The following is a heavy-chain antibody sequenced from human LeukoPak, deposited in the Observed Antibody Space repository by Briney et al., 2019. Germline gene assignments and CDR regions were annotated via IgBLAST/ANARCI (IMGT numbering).Heavy chain of an antibody. CDR2: ISGSGGST. V-gene: IGHV3-23*01. D-gene: IGHD3-22*01. Sequence: PSETLSLTCTVYGGSFSGYYWSWVRQAPGKGLEWVSAISGSGGSTYYADSVKGRFTISRDNSKNTLYLQMNSLRAEDTAVYYCAKAKNYYDSSGYGDWGQGTLVTVSS. CDR1: GGSFSGYY. CDR3: AKAKNYYDSSGYGD. J-gene: IGHJ4*02.